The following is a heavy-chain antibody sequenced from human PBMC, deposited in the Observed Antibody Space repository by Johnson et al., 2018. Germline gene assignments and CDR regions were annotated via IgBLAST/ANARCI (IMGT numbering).Heavy chain of an antibody. CDR2: ISSSSSTI. D-gene: IGHD3-22*01. CDR1: GFTFSSYS. Sequence: EVQLVESGGGLVQPGGSXRLSCAASGFTFSSYSMNWVRQAPGKGLEWVSYISSSSSTIYYADSVKGRFTIPRDNAKNSLYLQMKSLRDEDKAVYYCARDFLTDYYDSSGYGDAFDIWGQGTMVTVSS. CDR3: ARDFLTDYYDSSGYGDAFDI. V-gene: IGHV3-48*02. J-gene: IGHJ3*02.